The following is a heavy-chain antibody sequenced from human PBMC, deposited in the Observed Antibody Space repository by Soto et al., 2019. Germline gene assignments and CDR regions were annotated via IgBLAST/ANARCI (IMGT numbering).Heavy chain of an antibody. D-gene: IGHD6-13*01. CDR3: ARIEQQLGGASYYFDY. CDR1: GGSISSYY. V-gene: IGHV4-59*01. CDR2: IYYSGST. Sequence: SETLSLTCTVSGGSISSYYWSWIRQPPGKGLEWIGYIYYSGSTNYNPSLKSRVTISVDTSKNQFSLKLSSVTAADTAVYYCARIEQQLGGASYYFDYWGQGTLVTVSS. J-gene: IGHJ4*02.